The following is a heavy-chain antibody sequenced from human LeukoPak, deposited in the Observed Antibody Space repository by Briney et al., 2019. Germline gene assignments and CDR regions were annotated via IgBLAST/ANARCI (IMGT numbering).Heavy chain of an antibody. J-gene: IGHJ6*02. V-gene: IGHV3-23*01. CDR3: ARRKVGPTNYYYGVDV. CDR1: GFTFSSYS. Sequence: GGSLRLSCAASGFTFSSYSMSWVRQSPGKGLEWVSSVSASGLSTYYADSVKGRFTISRDNSKNTLYLQMNSLTADDTALYYCARRKVGPTNYYYGVDVRGQGTTVTVSS. D-gene: IGHD1-26*01. CDR2: VSASGLST.